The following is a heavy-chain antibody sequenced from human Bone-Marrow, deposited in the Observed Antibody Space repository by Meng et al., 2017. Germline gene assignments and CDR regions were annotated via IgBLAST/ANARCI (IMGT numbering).Heavy chain of an antibody. CDR2: IWYDGSNK. Sequence: GESLKISCAASGFTFSSYGMHWVRQAPGKGLEWVAVIWYDGSNKYYADSVKGRFTISRDNSKNTLYLQMNSLRAEDTAVYYCARDDTDYGGNSHDAFDIWGQGTMVTVSS. CDR1: GFTFSSYG. V-gene: IGHV3-33*01. J-gene: IGHJ3*02. CDR3: ARDDTDYGGNSHDAFDI. D-gene: IGHD4-23*01.